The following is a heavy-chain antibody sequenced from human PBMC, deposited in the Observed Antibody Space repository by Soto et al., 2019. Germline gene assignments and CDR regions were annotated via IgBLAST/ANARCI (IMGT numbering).Heavy chain of an antibody. Sequence: QVQLVQSGAEVKKPGASVKVSCKASGYTFNMYGITWVRQAPGQGLEWMGWISAYNGNTNYAQKFQGRVTMTTDTSKSTAYRELRSLRSDDTAVYYCARQDVVVPRAIPEFDPWGQGTLVTVSS. J-gene: IGHJ5*02. D-gene: IGHD2-2*02. CDR2: ISAYNGNT. V-gene: IGHV1-18*04. CDR3: ARQDVVVPRAIPEFDP. CDR1: GYTFNMYG.